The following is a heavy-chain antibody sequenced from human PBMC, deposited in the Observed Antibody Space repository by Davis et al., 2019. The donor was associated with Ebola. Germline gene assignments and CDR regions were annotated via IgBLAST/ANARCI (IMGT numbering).Heavy chain of an antibody. CDR1: GGSISSYY. V-gene: IGHV4-59*12. CDR3: ARDPSLSGWDYFDY. CDR2: IYYSGST. J-gene: IGHJ4*02. Sequence: PGGSLRLSCTVSGGSISSYYWSWIRQPPGKGLEWIGYIYYSGSTNYNPSPKSRVTISVDTSKNQFSLKLSSVTAADTAVYFCARDPSLSGWDYFDYWGQGILVTVSS. D-gene: IGHD6-19*01.